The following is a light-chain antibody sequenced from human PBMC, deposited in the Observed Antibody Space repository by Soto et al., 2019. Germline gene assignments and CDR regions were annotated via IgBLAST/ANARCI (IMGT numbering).Light chain of an antibody. CDR1: QSVSSN. Sequence: EIVMTQSPATLSVSPGERATLSCRASQSVSSNLAWYQQKPGQAPRLLIYGASTRATGIPARFSGSGSGTGFTLTISRLQSEDFAVFYCQQYNNWRTFGQGTKLEIK. V-gene: IGKV3-15*01. J-gene: IGKJ2*01. CDR2: GAS. CDR3: QQYNNWRT.